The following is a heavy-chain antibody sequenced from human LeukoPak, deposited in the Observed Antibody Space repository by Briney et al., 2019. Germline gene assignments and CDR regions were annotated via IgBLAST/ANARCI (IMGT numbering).Heavy chain of an antibody. CDR3: ARERYGHFDP. V-gene: IGHV4-59*01. D-gene: IGHD3-16*01. CDR2: IYYSGIT. J-gene: IGHJ5*02. Sequence: SETLSLTCTVSGGSIGSSYWSWIRQPPGEGLEWRGYIYYSGITNYNPSLKSRVTISVDTSKNQFSLKLSSVTAADTAMYYCARERYGHFDPWGQGTLVTVSS. CDR1: GGSIGSSY.